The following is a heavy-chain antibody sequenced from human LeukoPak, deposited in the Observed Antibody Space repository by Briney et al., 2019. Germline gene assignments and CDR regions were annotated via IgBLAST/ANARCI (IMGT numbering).Heavy chain of an antibody. D-gene: IGHD3-3*01. J-gene: IGHJ4*02. V-gene: IGHV3-64*01. CDR2: ISSNGGST. CDR3: ARATSGYYRSYFDY. CDR1: GFTFSSYA. Sequence: GGSLRLSCAASGFTFSSYAMHWVRQAPGKGLEYVSAISSNGGSTYYANSVKGRFTISRDNSKNTLYLQMGSLRAGDMAVYYCARATSGYYRSYFDYWGQGTLVTVSS.